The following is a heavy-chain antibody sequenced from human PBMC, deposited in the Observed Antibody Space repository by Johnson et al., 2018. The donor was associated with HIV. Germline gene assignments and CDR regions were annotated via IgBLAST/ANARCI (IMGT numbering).Heavy chain of an antibody. Sequence: EVQLVESGGGLVQPGGSLRLSCAASGSTFSLYWMTWVRQAPGKGLAWVANIKQDGSAKFYVDSVKGQFTIFRDNAKNSLSLQMNSLRVEDTALYFRARDETQRRYALTAFDIWGQGTLVTVSS. V-gene: IGHV3-7*05. D-gene: IGHD6-25*01. CDR3: ARDETQRRYALTAFDI. CDR2: IKQDGSAK. J-gene: IGHJ3*02. CDR1: GSTFSLYW.